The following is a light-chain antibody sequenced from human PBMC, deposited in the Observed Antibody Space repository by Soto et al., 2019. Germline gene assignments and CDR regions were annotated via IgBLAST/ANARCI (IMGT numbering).Light chain of an antibody. V-gene: IGKV3-15*01. CDR1: QNISSK. CDR2: GAS. CDR3: QQYNNWPRT. Sequence: EIVMTQSPATLSVSPGERGTLSCKASQNISSKLAWYQQEPGQAPRLLIYGASTRATGIPGRFSGSGSGTEFTLPISSLKSEYFAVYYCQQYNNWPRTFGQGTKVEIK. J-gene: IGKJ1*01.